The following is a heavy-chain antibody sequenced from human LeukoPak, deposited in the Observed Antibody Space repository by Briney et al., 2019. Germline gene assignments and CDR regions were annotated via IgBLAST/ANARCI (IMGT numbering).Heavy chain of an antibody. CDR1: GGSISSGSYY. CDR3: ARVVRYYYDSSGAGDYFDY. V-gene: IGHV4-61*02. J-gene: IGHJ4*02. CDR2: IYTSGST. D-gene: IGHD3-22*01. Sequence: SETLSLTCTVSGGSISSGSYYWSWIRQPAGKGLEWIGRIYTSGSTNYNPSLKSRVTISVDTSKNQFSLKLSSVTAADTAVYYCARVVRYYYDSSGAGDYFDYWDQGTLVTVSS.